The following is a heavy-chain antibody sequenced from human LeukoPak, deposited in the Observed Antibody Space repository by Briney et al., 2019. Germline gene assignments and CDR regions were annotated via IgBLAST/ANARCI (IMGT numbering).Heavy chain of an antibody. V-gene: IGHV3-74*01. CDR2: INSDGSST. CDR1: GFTFSSYW. J-gene: IGHJ4*02. CDR3: ARDSASIAARPWYFDY. D-gene: IGHD6-6*01. Sequence: PGGSLRLSCAASGFTFSSYWMHWVRQAPGKGLVWVSRINSDGSSTSYADSVKGRFTISRDNAKNTLYLQMNSLRAEDTAVYYCARDSASIAARPWYFDYWGQGTLVTVSS.